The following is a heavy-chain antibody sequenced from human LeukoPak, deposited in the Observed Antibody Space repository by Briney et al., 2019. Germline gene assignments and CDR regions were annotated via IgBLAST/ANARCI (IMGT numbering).Heavy chain of an antibody. J-gene: IGHJ6*03. CDR2: INPNSGGT. CDR1: EYTFTLYY. V-gene: IGHV1-2*02. Sequence: ASVKVSCKASEYTFTLYYMHWVRQAPGQGLEWMGWINPNSGGTNYAQKFQGRVTMTRDTSISTAYMELSSLRSDDTAVYYCARVPVWEGYYYYMDVWGKGTTVTVSS. D-gene: IGHD1-26*01. CDR3: ARVPVWEGYYYYMDV.